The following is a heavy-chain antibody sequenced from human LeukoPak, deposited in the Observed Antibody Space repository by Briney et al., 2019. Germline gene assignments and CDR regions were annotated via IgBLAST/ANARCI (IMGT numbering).Heavy chain of an antibody. CDR2: IYTSGST. Sequence: SETLSLTCAVYGGSFSGYYWSWIRQPAGKGLEWIGRIYTSGSTNYNPSLQSRVTISVETSKNQVSLKLSSVTAADSAVYYCARGFYDSSGRAPFDYWGQGSLVTVSS. CDR1: GGSFSGYY. CDR3: ARGFYDSSGRAPFDY. D-gene: IGHD3-22*01. V-gene: IGHV4-59*10. J-gene: IGHJ4*02.